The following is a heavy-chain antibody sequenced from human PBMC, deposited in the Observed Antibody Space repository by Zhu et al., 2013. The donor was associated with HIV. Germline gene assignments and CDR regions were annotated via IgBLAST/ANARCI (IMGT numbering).Heavy chain of an antibody. CDR3: TRGGAFDF. V-gene: IGHV1-2*02. CDR1: GYTFNGYY. Sequence: QVQLVQSGAEVKKPGASVKVSCKTSGYTFNGYYVHWFRQTPGQGLEWMGWMNPNSGATNYAQSFHGRVTMTRDASITTAYLDLTRLKSDDTALYYCTRGGAFDFWGQGNPGHRLL. CDR2: MNPNSGAT. J-gene: IGHJ4*02.